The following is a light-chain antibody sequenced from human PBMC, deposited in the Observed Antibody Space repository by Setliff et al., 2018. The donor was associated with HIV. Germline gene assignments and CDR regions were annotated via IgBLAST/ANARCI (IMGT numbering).Light chain of an antibody. J-gene: IGLJ1*01. CDR3: SSYAGSKTFDV. CDR1: SNDVGAYDY. CDR2: DVS. Sequence: SALTQPRSVSGSRGQSVILSCTGASNDVGAYDYVSWYQQHPGKTPKLIIYDVSKRPSGVPARFSGSKSGSAASLTISGLQPDDEADYYCSSYAGSKTFDVFGTGTKVTVL. V-gene: IGLV2-11*01.